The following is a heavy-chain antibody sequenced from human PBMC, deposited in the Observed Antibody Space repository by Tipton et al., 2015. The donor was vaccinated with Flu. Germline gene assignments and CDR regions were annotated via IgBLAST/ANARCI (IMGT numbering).Heavy chain of an antibody. CDR3: ARGSGSANAYLDF. CDR2: VSHSGSP. D-gene: IGHD6-19*01. Sequence: TLSLTCAVYGGSFSGHYWSWIRQPPGKGLEWIGEVSHSGSPNYNPSLKSRVTISVDTSKNQFSLKATSLTAADTAVYYCARGSGSANAYLDFWGQGTLVTVSS. CDR1: GGSFSGHY. V-gene: IGHV4-34*01. J-gene: IGHJ4*02.